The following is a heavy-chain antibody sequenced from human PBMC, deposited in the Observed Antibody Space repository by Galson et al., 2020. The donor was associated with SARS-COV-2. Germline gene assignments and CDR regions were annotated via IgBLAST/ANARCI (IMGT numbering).Heavy chain of an antibody. CDR1: GGSFSGYY. D-gene: IGHD3-10*01. CDR3: ARGPGWFGELFLSWGELGYFDY. Sequence: SQTLSLTCAVSGGSFSGYYWSWIRQPPGKGLEWSGEINHSGSTNYNQSLKSRVTISVDTSKNQFSLKLSSVTAADTAVYYCARGPGWFGELFLSWGELGYFDYWGQGTLVTVSS. V-gene: IGHV4-34*01. J-gene: IGHJ4*02. CDR2: INHSGST.